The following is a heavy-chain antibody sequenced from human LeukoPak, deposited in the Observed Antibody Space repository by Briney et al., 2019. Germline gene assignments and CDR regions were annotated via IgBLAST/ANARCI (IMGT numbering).Heavy chain of an antibody. CDR3: AKEMRTYCSSTSCSTGWFDP. Sequence: GGSLRLSCAASGFTFSSYGMHWVRQAPGKGLEWVAVIWYDGSNKYYADSVKGRFTISRDNSKNTLYLQMNSLRAEDTAVYYCAKEMRTYCSSTSCSTGWFDPWGQGTLVTVSS. CDR1: GFTFSSYG. J-gene: IGHJ5*02. D-gene: IGHD2-2*01. CDR2: IWYDGSNK. V-gene: IGHV3-33*06.